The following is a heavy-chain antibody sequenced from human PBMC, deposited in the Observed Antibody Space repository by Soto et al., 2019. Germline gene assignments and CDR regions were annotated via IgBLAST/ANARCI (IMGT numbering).Heavy chain of an antibody. D-gene: IGHD6-13*01. CDR1: GFTFSSYW. V-gene: IGHV3-7*01. CDR2: IKQDGSEK. CDR3: ARESKYSSSWYIFYYYYYMDV. Sequence: GGSLRLSCAASGFTFSSYWMSWVRQAPGKGLGWVANIKQDGSEKYYVDSVKGRFTISRDNAKNSLYLQMNSLRAEDTAVYYCARESKYSSSWYIFYYYYYMDVWGKGTTVTVSS. J-gene: IGHJ6*03.